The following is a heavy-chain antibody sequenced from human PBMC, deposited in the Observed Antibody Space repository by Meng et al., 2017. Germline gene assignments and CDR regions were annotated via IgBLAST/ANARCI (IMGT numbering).Heavy chain of an antibody. Sequence: QVQLQASGPGLVKPSGTLSLTCAVSGGSISSSNWWSWVRQPPGKGLEWIGEIYHSGSTNYNPSLKSRVTISVDKSKNQFSLKLSSVTAADTAVYYCARMSVLLWFGELFLNWGQGTLVTVSS. CDR3: ARMSVLLWFGELFLN. V-gene: IGHV4-4*02. CDR2: IYHSGST. J-gene: IGHJ4*02. D-gene: IGHD3-10*01. CDR1: GGSISSSNW.